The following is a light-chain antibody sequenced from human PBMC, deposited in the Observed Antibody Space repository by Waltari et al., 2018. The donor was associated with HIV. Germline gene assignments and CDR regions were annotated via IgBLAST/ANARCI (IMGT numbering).Light chain of an antibody. CDR2: VNSDGSY. J-gene: IGLJ3*02. CDR3: QTWDTGWV. Sequence: QLVLTHAPSASASLGASVNLACSLTTERATFAFACYHQAPGKGPRFILKVNSDGSYTSADGTPVRFSGSTSGPEGYLRISSLQFEDEGVYYCQTWDTGWVFGGGTKLSVL. CDR1: TERATFA. V-gene: IGLV4-69*01.